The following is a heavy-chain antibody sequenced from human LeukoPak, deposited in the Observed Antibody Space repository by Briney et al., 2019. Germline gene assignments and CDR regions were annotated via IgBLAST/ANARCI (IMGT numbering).Heavy chain of an antibody. CDR3: AKRYSGSSGLYNFDY. D-gene: IGHD1-26*01. CDR1: GFTFSSYA. CDR2: ITGSTGST. V-gene: IGHV3-23*01. Sequence: GGSLRLSCAASGFTFSSYAMTWVRQPPAKGVEGVSSITGSTGSTYYADSVKGRFTISRDNSKNTLYLQMNSLRAEDTAVYYCAKRYSGSSGLYNFDYWGQGTLVTVSS. J-gene: IGHJ4*02.